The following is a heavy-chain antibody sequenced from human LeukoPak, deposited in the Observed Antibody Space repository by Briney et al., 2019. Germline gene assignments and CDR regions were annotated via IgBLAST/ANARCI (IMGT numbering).Heavy chain of an antibody. CDR2: IIPIFGIA. CDR3: ARDLTYYYDSSGYYLFDY. CDR1: GGTFSSYA. D-gene: IGHD3-22*01. V-gene: IGHV1-69*04. Sequence: ASVKVSCKASGGTFSSYAISWVRQAPGQGLEWMGRIIPIFGIANYAQKFQGRVTITADKSTSTAYMELSSLRSEDTAVYYCARDLTYYYDSSGYYLFDYWGQGTLVTVSS. J-gene: IGHJ4*02.